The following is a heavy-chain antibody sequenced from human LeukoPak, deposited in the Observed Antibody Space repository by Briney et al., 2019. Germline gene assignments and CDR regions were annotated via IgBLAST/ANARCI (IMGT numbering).Heavy chain of an antibody. D-gene: IGHD3-22*01. CDR1: GFTFSSYS. Sequence: GGSLRLSCAASGFTFSSYSMNWVRQAPGKGLEWVSSISSSSSYIYYADSVKGRFTISRDNAKNSLYLQMNSLRAEDTAVYYCAGDHYYDSSGYYPLYDYWGQGTLVTVSS. CDR2: ISSSSSYI. J-gene: IGHJ4*02. CDR3: AGDHYYDSSGYYPLYDY. V-gene: IGHV3-21*01.